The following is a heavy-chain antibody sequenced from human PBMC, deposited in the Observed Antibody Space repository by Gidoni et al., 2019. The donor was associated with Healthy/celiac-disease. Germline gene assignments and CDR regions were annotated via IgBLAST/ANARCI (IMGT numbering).Heavy chain of an antibody. CDR1: GRSISRGSYY. Sequence: QVQLQESGPGLVKPSQTLSLTCTVSGRSISRGSYYWSWIRQPAGKGLEWIGRIYTSGSTNYNPSLKSRVTMSVDTSKNQFSLKLSSVTAADTAVYYCARQWSYYYDSSGSNPYFDWGQGTLVTVSS. J-gene: IGHJ4*02. CDR2: IYTSGST. CDR3: ARQWSYYYDSSGSNPYFD. D-gene: IGHD3-22*01. V-gene: IGHV4-61*02.